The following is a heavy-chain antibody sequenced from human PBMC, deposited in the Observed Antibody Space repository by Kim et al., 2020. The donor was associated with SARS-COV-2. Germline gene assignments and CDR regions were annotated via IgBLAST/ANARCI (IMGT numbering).Heavy chain of an antibody. J-gene: IGHJ4*02. D-gene: IGHD2-15*01. CDR2: FSGSGGST. Sequence: GGSLRLSCAASGFTFSSYAMSWVRQAPGKGLEWVSAFSGSGGSTYYADSVKGRFTISRDNSKNTLYLQMNSLRAEDTAVYYCAKDRRGIVVVVAADYWGQGTLVTVSS. CDR3: AKDRRGIVVVVAADY. CDR1: GFTFSSYA. V-gene: IGHV3-23*01.